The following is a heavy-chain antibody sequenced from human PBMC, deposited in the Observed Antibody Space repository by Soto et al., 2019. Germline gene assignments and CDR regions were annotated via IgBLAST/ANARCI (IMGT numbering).Heavy chain of an antibody. Sequence: GGSLRLSCAASGFTFSSYAMSWVRQAPGKGLEWVSAISGSGGSTYYADSVKGRFTISRDNSKNTLYLQMNSLRAEDTAVYYYANHQRIAVAGSRYYYYGMDVWGQGTTVTVSS. D-gene: IGHD6-19*01. CDR1: GFTFSSYA. J-gene: IGHJ6*02. V-gene: IGHV3-23*01. CDR2: ISGSGGST. CDR3: ANHQRIAVAGSRYYYYGMDV.